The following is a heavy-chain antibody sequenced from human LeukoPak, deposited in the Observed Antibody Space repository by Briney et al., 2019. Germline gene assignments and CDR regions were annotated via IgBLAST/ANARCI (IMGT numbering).Heavy chain of an antibody. V-gene: IGHV1-8*02. CDR3: ARVITRWFGEPGPFDP. J-gene: IGHJ5*02. Sequence: ASVKVSCKASGYTFTSYDINWVRQATGQGLEWMGWMNPNSGNTGYAQMFQGRVTMTRNTSISTAYMELSSLRSEDTAVYYCARVITRWFGEPGPFDPWGQGTLVTVSS. CDR1: GYTFTSYD. CDR2: MNPNSGNT. D-gene: IGHD3-10*01.